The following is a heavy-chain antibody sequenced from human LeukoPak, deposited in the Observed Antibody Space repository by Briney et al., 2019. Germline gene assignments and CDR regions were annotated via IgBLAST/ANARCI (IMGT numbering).Heavy chain of an antibody. Sequence: GGSLRLSCAASGFTFSNAWMSWVLRAPGKGLEWVGRIKSKTDGGTTDYAAPVKGRFTISRDDSKNTLYLQMNSLKTEDTAVYYCTQGTEYYYGSGSHYWGQGALVTVSS. CDR3: TQGTEYYYGSGSHY. CDR2: IKSKTDGGTT. J-gene: IGHJ4*02. V-gene: IGHV3-15*01. D-gene: IGHD3-10*01. CDR1: GFTFSNAW.